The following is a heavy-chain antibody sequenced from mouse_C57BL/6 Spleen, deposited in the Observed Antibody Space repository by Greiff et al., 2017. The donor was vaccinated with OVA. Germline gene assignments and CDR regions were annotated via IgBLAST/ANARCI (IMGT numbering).Heavy chain of an antibody. CDR2: IYPGSGNT. CDR3: SSDRGTDRYWFDY. Sequence: VQLQQSGAELARPGASVKLSCKASGYTFTSYGISWVKQRTGQGLEWIGEIYPGSGNTYYNEKFKGKATLTADKSSSTAYMELRSLTSEDSAVSVCSSDRGTDRYWFDYWGQGTTLTVSS. D-gene: IGHD2-12*01. CDR1: GYTFTSYG. J-gene: IGHJ2*01. V-gene: IGHV1-81*01.